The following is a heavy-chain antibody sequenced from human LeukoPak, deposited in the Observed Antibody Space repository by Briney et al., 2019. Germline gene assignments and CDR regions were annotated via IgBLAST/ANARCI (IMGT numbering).Heavy chain of an antibody. CDR3: ARKLRYYDSRLDY. CDR2: INHSGST. J-gene: IGHJ4*02. CDR1: GGAFSGYY. V-gene: IGHV4-34*01. Sequence: SETLSLTCAVYGGAFSGYYWSWIRQPPGKGLEWIGEINHSGSTNYNPSLKSRVTISVDTSKNQFSLKLSSVTAADTAVYYCARKLRYYDSRLDYWGQGTLVTASS. D-gene: IGHD3-22*01.